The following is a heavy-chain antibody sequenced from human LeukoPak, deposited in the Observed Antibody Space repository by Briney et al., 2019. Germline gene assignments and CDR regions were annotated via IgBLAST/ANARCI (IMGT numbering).Heavy chain of an antibody. CDR1: GFPFSSYG. Sequence: GGSLRLSCAASGFPFSSYGMHWGRQAPGKGLEWVAAISYDGTNKYYADSVKGRFTISRDNSKNTLYLQMNSLRADDTAVYFCAKDSSTSNYYYGLDVWGQGTTVTVSS. CDR3: AKDSSTSNYYYGLDV. J-gene: IGHJ6*02. D-gene: IGHD6-13*01. V-gene: IGHV3-30*18. CDR2: ISYDGTNK.